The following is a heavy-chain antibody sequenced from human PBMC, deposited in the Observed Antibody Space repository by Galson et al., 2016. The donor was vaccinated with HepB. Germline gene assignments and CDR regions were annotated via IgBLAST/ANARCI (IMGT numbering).Heavy chain of an antibody. CDR1: GFSLNSYV. CDR3: AKDRASVPDAFDL. D-gene: IGHD2-2*01. CDR2: VWYDGNKK. V-gene: IGHV3-33*06. J-gene: IGHJ2*01. Sequence: SLRLSCAASGFSLNSYVMHWVRQAPGKGLEWAAVVWYDGNKKYYADSVKGRFTISRDISKNTLYLQMKSLRAEDTALYYCAKDRASVPDAFDLWGRGTLVTVSS.